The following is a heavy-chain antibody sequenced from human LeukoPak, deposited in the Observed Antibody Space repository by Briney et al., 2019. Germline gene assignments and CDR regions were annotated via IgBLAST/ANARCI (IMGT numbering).Heavy chain of an antibody. Sequence: ASVKVSCKASGYTFTGYYMHWVRQAPGQGLEWMGRINPNSGGTNYAQKFQGRVTMTRDTSISTAYMELSRLRSDDTAVYYCARDRLGSGWSRVDYWGQGTLVTVPS. D-gene: IGHD6-19*01. CDR3: ARDRLGSGWSRVDY. J-gene: IGHJ4*02. CDR1: GYTFTGYY. CDR2: INPNSGGT. V-gene: IGHV1-2*06.